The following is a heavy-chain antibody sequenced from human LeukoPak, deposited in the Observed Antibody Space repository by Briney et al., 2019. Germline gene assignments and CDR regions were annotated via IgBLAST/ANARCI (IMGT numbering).Heavy chain of an antibody. Sequence: GGSLRLSCEASGFTFNTYSMNWARQAPGKGLEWVSSIGSGGYMFYADSVKGRFIISRDNTKDSLYLQMNSLRVEDTAVYYCLRGDRRDYWGQGTLVTVSS. CDR3: LRGDRRDY. CDR1: GFTFNTYS. CDR2: IGSGGYM. V-gene: IGHV3-21*06. J-gene: IGHJ4*02.